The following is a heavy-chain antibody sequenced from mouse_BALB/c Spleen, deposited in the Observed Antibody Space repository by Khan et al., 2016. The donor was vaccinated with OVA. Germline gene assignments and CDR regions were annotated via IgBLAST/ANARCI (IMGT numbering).Heavy chain of an antibody. D-gene: IGHD1-2*01. J-gene: IGHJ2*01. Sequence: EVQLQESGPGLVKPSQSLSLTCTVTGYSITSGYAWNWIRQFPGNKLEWMGYISYSGVTSYTPSLKSRISITRDTSKNQFFLQLNSVTTEDTATYYCARGNYYGYSVDYWGQGTTLTVSS. V-gene: IGHV3-2*02. CDR2: ISYSGVT. CDR3: ARGNYYGYSVDY. CDR1: GYSITSGYA.